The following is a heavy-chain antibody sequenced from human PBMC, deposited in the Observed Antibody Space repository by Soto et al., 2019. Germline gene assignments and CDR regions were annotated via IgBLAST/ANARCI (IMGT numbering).Heavy chain of an antibody. V-gene: IGHV3-48*01. CDR1: GFAFSTYC. CDR3: ARAPPRAVVGTFPWFDP. Sequence: GGSLRLSCAASGFAFSTYCMNWVRQAPGKGLEWVSYISGSSSTIYYADSVKGRFTISRDNAKNSLYLQMNSLRTDDTAMYYCARAPPRAVVGTFPWFDPWGQGTLVTVSS. J-gene: IGHJ5*02. D-gene: IGHD6-19*01. CDR2: ISGSSSTI.